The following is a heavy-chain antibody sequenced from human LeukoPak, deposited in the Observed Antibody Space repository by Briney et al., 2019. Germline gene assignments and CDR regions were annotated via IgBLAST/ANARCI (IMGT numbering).Heavy chain of an antibody. Sequence: SETLSLTCTVSGGSISSYYWSWIRQPPGKGLEWIGYMHYSGSTNYNPSLKSRVTMSIDTSKNQFSLKLNSVTAADTAVYYCAGGNQLLNWLDPWGQGTLITVSS. D-gene: IGHD2-2*01. CDR1: GGSISSYY. CDR2: MHYSGST. CDR3: AGGNQLLNWLDP. J-gene: IGHJ5*02. V-gene: IGHV4-59*01.